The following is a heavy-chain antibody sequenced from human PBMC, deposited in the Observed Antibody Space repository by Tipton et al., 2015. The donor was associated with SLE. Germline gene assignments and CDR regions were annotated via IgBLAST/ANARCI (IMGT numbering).Heavy chain of an antibody. J-gene: IGHJ4*02. CDR2: IHYSGST. D-gene: IGHD4-17*01. V-gene: IGHV4-59*08. CDR1: GGSISNYY. CDR3: ARSYGNLYYFDY. Sequence: LRLSCTVSGGSISNYYWSWIRQPPGKGLEWIGYIHYSGSTNYNPSLKSRVTISVDTSKNHFSLKLSSVTAADTAIYYCARSYGNLYYFDYWGQGTLVTVSS.